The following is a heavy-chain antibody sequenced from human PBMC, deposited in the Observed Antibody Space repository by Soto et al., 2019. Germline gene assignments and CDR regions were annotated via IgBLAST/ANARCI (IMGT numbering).Heavy chain of an antibody. CDR3: ARDGRDYGDYRGIDF. J-gene: IGHJ4*02. V-gene: IGHV1-2*04. CDR2: INLNKGDK. CDR1: GYTFTGYH. Sequence: QVQLVQSGAEVKKPGASVKVSCKASGYTFTGYHMHWVRQAPGQGLEGMGWINLNKGDKNNAQKYKGWVTMTRETSNTTSYMEQSRRRSDDTAVYYCARDGRDYGDYRGIDFWGQGTLVTVSS. D-gene: IGHD4-17*01.